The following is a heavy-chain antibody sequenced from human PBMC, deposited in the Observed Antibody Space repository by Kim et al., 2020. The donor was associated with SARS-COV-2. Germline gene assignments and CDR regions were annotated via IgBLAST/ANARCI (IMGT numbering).Heavy chain of an antibody. CDR3: ARKDDRFFYLDV. Sequence: SETLSHTCTVSGDSVSPYFWAWIRLSPRTGLEFIGYIYFTGNANYNPSLKSRANLSLDRSKNQVSLTLTSVTAADTAVYYCARKDDRFFYLDVWGKGTTVTVSS. CDR1: GDSVSPYF. J-gene: IGHJ6*03. D-gene: IGHD3-3*01. V-gene: IGHV4-59*02. CDR2: IYFTGNA.